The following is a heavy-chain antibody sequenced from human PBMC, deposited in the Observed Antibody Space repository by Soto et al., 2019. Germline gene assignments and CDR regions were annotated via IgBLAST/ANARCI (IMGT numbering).Heavy chain of an antibody. CDR1: GFTFSSYD. V-gene: IGHV3-13*01. D-gene: IGHD3-10*01. Sequence: EVQLVESGGGLVQPGGSLRLSCAASGFTFSSYDMHWVRQATGKGLEWVSAIGTAGDTYYPGSVKGRFTISRENAKNSLYLQMSIRRAADTAVYYCARGFMVRDEYYYDYYGMDVWGKGTTVTVSS. J-gene: IGHJ6*04. CDR2: IGTAGDT. CDR3: ARGFMVRDEYYYDYYGMDV.